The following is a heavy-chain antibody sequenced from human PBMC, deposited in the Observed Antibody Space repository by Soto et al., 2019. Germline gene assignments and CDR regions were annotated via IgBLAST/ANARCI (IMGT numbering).Heavy chain of an antibody. CDR1: CYTFTSYG. V-gene: IGHV1-18*04. CDR3: ARYRFYYDFWSGYWYYFDY. CDR2: ISAYNGNT. Sequence: GPSVKVSFKASCYTFTSYGISWVRQAPGQGLEWMGWISAYNGNTNYAQKLQGRVTMTTDTSTSTAYMELRSLRSDDTAVYYCARYRFYYDFWSGYWYYFDYWGQGTLVTVSS. J-gene: IGHJ4*02. D-gene: IGHD3-3*01.